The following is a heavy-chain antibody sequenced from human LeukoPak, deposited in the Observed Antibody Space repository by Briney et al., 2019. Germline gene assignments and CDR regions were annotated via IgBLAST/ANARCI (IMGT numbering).Heavy chain of an antibody. CDR1: GFTFSSYA. Sequence: GSLRLSCAASGFTFSSYAMSWVRQAPGKGLEWVSAISGSGGSTYYAGSVKGRFTISRDNSKNTLYLQTNSLRAEDTAVYYCANSPVSTGYWGQGTLVTVSS. D-gene: IGHD4-17*01. V-gene: IGHV3-23*01. CDR3: ANSPVSTGY. J-gene: IGHJ4*02. CDR2: ISGSGGST.